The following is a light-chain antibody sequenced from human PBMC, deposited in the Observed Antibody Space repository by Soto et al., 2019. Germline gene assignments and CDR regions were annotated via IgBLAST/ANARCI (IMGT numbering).Light chain of an antibody. CDR1: QDISNR. Sequence: DIQVTQSPSAMSAAVGDRVTITCRTSQDISNRLGWFQQRPGKAPKRLISSASTFETGVPSRFSGTGSGTEFTLTTSSLQPEDFATYYCQQHAAYPRDFGQGTKVDIK. V-gene: IGKV1-17*03. CDR2: SAS. J-gene: IGKJ1*01. CDR3: QQHAAYPRD.